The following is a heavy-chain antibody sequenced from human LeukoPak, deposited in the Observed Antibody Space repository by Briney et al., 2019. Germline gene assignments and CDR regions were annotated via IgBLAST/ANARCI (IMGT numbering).Heavy chain of an antibody. J-gene: IGHJ6*04. CDR1: GFTFSGSA. Sequence: GGSLKLSCAASGFTFSGSAMHWVRQASGKGLEWVGRIRSKANSYATAYAASVKGRFTISRDDSKNTAYLQMNSLKTEDTAVYYCTRREEGSGLRQYYYYYYGMDVWGKGTTVTVSS. CDR3: TRREEGSGLRQYYYYYYGMDV. CDR2: IRSKANSYAT. D-gene: IGHD6-25*01. V-gene: IGHV3-73*01.